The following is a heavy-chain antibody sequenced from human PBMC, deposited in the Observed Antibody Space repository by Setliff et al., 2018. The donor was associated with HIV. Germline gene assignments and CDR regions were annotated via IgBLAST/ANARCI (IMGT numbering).Heavy chain of an antibody. CDR1: GGSISTYY. D-gene: IGHD2-2*02. J-gene: IGHJ4*02. CDR3: ARQERYCTSADCYRYFNY. Sequence: PSETLSLTCTVSGGSISTYYWTWIRQPPGKGLEWIGYIYTSGSTSYNPSLKSRLTISLDTSKNQFSLKLSSVTAADTAGYYCARQERYCTSADCYRYFNYWGQGTLVTVSS. V-gene: IGHV4-4*09. CDR2: IYTSGST.